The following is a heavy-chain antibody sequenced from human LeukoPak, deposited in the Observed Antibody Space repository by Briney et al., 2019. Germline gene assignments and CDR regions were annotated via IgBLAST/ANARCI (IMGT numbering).Heavy chain of an antibody. CDR2: TYYSGST. D-gene: IGHD4/OR15-4a*01. CDR1: GGSISSYY. Sequence: SETLSLTCTVSGGSISSYYWSWIRQPPGKGLEWIGYTYYSGSTNYNPSLKSRVTISVDTSKNQFSLKLNSVTAADTAVYYCARTAGANYYYYGLDVWGQGTTVTVSS. V-gene: IGHV4-59*01. J-gene: IGHJ6*02. CDR3: ARTAGANYYYYGLDV.